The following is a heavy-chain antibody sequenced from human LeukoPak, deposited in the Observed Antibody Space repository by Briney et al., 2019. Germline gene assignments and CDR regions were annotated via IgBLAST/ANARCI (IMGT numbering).Heavy chain of an antibody. CDR1: GFSFNTYS. D-gene: IGHD3-10*01. CDR2: ITATSNYM. CDR3: ARSFTALRGGL. Sequence: GGSLRLSCKASGFSFNTYSMNWVRQPPGKGLEWVSGITATSNYMWYADSVKGRFTISRDNAQNTLYLQMDSLRSEDTAVYYCARSFTALRGGLWGQGTPVAVSS. V-gene: IGHV3-21*01. J-gene: IGHJ4*02.